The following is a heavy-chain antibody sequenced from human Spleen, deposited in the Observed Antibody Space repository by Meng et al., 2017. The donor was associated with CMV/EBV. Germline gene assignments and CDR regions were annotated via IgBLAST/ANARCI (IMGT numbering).Heavy chain of an antibody. CDR3: AREVTLAVAGPFDY. CDR1: GYFFTGSY. J-gene: IGHJ4*02. D-gene: IGHD6-19*01. CDR2: IDPNSGGT. Sequence: ASVKVSCKAAGYFFTGSYIHWVRRAPGQGLEWMGWIDPNSGGTDYAQNFEGRVTMTRDTSITTAHMELRRLRSDDTAVYYCAREVTLAVAGPFDYWGQGSLVTVSS. V-gene: IGHV1-2*02.